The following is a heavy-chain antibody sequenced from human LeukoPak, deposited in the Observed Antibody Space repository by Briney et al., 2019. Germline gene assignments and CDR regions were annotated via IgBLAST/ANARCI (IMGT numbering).Heavy chain of an antibody. Sequence: ASVKVSCKASGYTFTSYDINWVRQATGQGLEWMGWMNPNSGNTGYAQKFQGRVTITRNTSISTAYMELSSLRSEDMAVYYCARRIYYYDSSGYYLNWFDPWGQGTLVTVSS. CDR3: ARRIYYYDSSGYYLNWFDP. V-gene: IGHV1-8*03. CDR2: MNPNSGNT. D-gene: IGHD3-22*01. J-gene: IGHJ5*02. CDR1: GYTFTSYD.